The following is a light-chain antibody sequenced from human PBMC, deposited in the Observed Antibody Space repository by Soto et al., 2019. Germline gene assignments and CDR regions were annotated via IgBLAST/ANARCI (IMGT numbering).Light chain of an antibody. CDR3: EQRYTCSFI. V-gene: IGKV1-39*01. CDR1: QSIGTS. Sequence: DFQMTQSPPSLSASVGDRVSITCRARQSIGTSLYWYPQKPGKAPKLLIYSASTLQGGVPSRFIGPGPGTDFNLTITALQQDDVPTYYCEQRYTCSFIFGRGTIVHGK. CDR2: SAS. J-gene: IGKJ3*01.